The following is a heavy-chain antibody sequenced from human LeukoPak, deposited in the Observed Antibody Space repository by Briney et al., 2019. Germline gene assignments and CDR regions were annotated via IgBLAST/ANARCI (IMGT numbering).Heavy chain of an antibody. CDR1: GYTFTSYG. CDR3: AGNGYSYGNDAFDI. D-gene: IGHD5-18*01. V-gene: IGHV1-18*01. J-gene: IGHJ3*02. Sequence: ASVKVSCKASGYTFTSYGISWVRQAPGQGLEWMGWISAYNGNTNYAQKLQGRVTMTTDTSTSTAYMELSRLRSDDTAVYYCAGNGYSYGNDAFDIWGQGTMVTVSS. CDR2: ISAYNGNT.